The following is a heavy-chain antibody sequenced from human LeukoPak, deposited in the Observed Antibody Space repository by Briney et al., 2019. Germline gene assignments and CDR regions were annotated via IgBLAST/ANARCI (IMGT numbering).Heavy chain of an antibody. D-gene: IGHD5-24*01. J-gene: IGHJ4*02. Sequence: SETLSHTCSVSGGSISPYYWSWIRQPPGKGLEWIGYIYYSGSTKYNPSLKSRVTISVDTSKNQFSLKLSSVTAADTAVYYCARGARAGYNLDPFDYWGQGTLVTVSS. CDR3: ARGARAGYNLDPFDY. V-gene: IGHV4-59*08. CDR2: IYYSGST. CDR1: GGSISPYY.